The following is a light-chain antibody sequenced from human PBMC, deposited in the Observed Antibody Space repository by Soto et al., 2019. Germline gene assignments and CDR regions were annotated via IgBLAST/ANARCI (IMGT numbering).Light chain of an antibody. CDR1: QGVLYSSNNKNY. Sequence: DILITQSPVSLAVSLGERATINCKSSQGVLYSSNNKNYLAWYQQKPGQPPKLLIYWASTRESGVPDRFSGSGSGTDFTLTISSLQAEDVAVYYCQQYYSTPITFGQGTRLEIK. J-gene: IGKJ5*01. CDR2: WAS. V-gene: IGKV4-1*01. CDR3: QQYYSTPIT.